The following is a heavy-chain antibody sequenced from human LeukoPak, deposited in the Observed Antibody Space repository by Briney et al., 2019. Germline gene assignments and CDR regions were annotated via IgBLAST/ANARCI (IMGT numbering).Heavy chain of an antibody. Sequence: PSETLSLTCTVSGGSISSYYWSWIRQPPGKGLEWIGYIYYSGSTNYKSSLKSRVTISVDTSKNQFSLKLSSVTAADTAVYYCARGRYGTISRGWFDPWGQGTLVTVSS. J-gene: IGHJ5*02. CDR1: GGSISSYY. V-gene: IGHV4-59*08. CDR3: ARGRYGTISRGWFDP. D-gene: IGHD1-1*01. CDR2: IYYSGST.